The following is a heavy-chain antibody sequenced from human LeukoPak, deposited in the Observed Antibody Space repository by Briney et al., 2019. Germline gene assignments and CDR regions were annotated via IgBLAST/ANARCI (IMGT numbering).Heavy chain of an antibody. CDR2: IYSSGST. Sequence: KTSETLSLTCTVSGGSISRYYWSWIRQPPGKGLEWIGYIYSSGSTNYNPSLKSRVTISVDTSKNQFSLNLNSVTAADTAVYYCARYDSEAGDFDYWGQGTLVTVSS. J-gene: IGHJ4*02. CDR1: GGSISRYY. CDR3: ARYDSEAGDFDY. V-gene: IGHV4-59*01. D-gene: IGHD6-13*01.